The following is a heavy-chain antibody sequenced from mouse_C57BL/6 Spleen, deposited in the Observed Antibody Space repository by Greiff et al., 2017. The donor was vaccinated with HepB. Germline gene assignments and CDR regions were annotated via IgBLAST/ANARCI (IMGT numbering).Heavy chain of an antibody. D-gene: IGHD2-4*01. V-gene: IGHV3-6*01. CDR1: GYSITSGYY. J-gene: IGHJ4*01. Sequence: EVKLQESGPGLVKPSQSLSLTCSVTGYSITSGYYWNWIRQFPGNKLEWMGYISYDGSNNYNPSLKNRISITRDTTKNQFFLTLNSVTTEDTATYFCARAGWDYDPYAMDYWGQGTSVTVSS. CDR3: ARAGWDYDPYAMDY. CDR2: ISYDGSN.